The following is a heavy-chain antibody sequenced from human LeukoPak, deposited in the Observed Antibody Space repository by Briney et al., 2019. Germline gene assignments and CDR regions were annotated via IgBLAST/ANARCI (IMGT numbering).Heavy chain of an antibody. V-gene: IGHV4-34*01. CDR3: ARAYYDSSGYYSPYFDY. Sequence: SETLSLTCAVYGGSFSGYCWSWIRQPPGKGLEWIGEINHSGSTNYNPSLKSRVTISVDTSKNQFSLKLSSVTAADTAVYYCARAYYDSSGYYSPYFDYWGQGTLVTVSS. CDR1: GGSFSGYC. D-gene: IGHD3-22*01. CDR2: INHSGST. J-gene: IGHJ4*02.